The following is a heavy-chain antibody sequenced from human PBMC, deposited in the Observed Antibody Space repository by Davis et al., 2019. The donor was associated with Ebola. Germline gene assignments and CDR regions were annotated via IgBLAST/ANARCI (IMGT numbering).Heavy chain of an antibody. V-gene: IGHV3-53*05. D-gene: IGHD6-19*01. J-gene: IGHJ4*02. CDR2: IYEHST. Sequence: GESLKISCAASGFTVSSNYLSWVRQAPGKGLEWVPVIYEHSTAYADSVRGRFIISRDKSNNTLYLEMNSLRVDDTAVYYCATTQWLREFDNWRQGTLVTVSS. CDR3: ATTQWLREFDN. CDR1: GFTVSSNY.